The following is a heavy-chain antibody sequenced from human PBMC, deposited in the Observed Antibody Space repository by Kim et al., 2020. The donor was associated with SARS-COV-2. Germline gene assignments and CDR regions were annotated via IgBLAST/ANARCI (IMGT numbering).Heavy chain of an antibody. J-gene: IGHJ2*01. CDR3: ARDGVVTPYWYFDL. Sequence: NPSLKSRVTISVDTSKNQFSLKLSSVTAADTAVYYCARDGVVTPYWYFDLWGRGTLVTVSS. V-gene: IGHV4-59*01. D-gene: IGHD2-21*02.